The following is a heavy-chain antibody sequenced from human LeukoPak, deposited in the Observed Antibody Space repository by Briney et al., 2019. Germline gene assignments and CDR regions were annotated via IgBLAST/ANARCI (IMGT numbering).Heavy chain of an antibody. J-gene: IGHJ3*02. CDR2: IIPIFGTA. CDR1: GGTFSSYA. CDR3: ARDPSYYDFWSGYPVI. D-gene: IGHD3-3*01. Sequence: SVKVSCKASGGTFSSYAISWVRQAPGQGLEWMGGIIPIFGTANYAQKFQGRVTITADESTSTAYMELSSLRSEGTAVYYCARDPSYYDFWSGYPVIWGQGTMVTVSS. V-gene: IGHV1-69*13.